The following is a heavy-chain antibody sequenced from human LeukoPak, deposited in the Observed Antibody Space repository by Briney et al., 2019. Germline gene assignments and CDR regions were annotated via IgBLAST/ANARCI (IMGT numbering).Heavy chain of an antibody. Sequence: GGSLRLSCVASGFTFSDYFMSWIRQAPGKGLEWLSFINSAGDNIYYADSVKGRFTTSRDNAKKTLYLEMNSLRMEDTAIYYCATSRVFDYWGQGTLVTVSS. CDR3: ATSRVFDY. CDR1: GFTFSDYF. V-gene: IGHV3-11*04. CDR2: INSAGDNI. J-gene: IGHJ4*02.